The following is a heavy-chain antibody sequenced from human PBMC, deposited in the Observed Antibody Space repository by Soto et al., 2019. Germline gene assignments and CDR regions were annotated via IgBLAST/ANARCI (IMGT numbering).Heavy chain of an antibody. D-gene: IGHD2-15*01. Sequence: ESGGGLVQPGGSLRLACAASGFTFSSYAMSLVRQAPGKGLEWVSGISGSGGSTDYADSVKGRFTISRDNSKNTLYLQMNSVRAEDTALDYCAKHSMGVVVAATPISSYCYYYYMDVWGKGTTVTVSS. J-gene: IGHJ6*03. CDR2: ISGSGGST. CDR1: GFTFSSYA. V-gene: IGHV3-23*01. CDR3: AKHSMGVVVAATPISSYCYYYYMDV.